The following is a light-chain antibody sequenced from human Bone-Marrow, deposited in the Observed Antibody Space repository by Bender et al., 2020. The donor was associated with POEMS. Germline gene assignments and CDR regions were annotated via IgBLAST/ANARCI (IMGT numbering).Light chain of an antibody. V-gene: IGLV2-8*01. CDR2: EAS. Sequence: QSALTQPPSASGSPGQSVTISCTGTRSDVGDYDYVSWLQHHPDKAPKLIIYEASQRPSGVSSRFSGSKSGNTASLTISGLQAEDEADYYCAVWDDSLNGWVFGGGTKLTVL. CDR1: RSDVGDYDY. CDR3: AVWDDSLNGWV. J-gene: IGLJ3*02.